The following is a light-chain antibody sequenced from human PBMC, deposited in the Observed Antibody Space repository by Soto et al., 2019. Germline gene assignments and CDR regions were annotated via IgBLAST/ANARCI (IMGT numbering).Light chain of an antibody. J-gene: IGKJ1*01. CDR2: GAF. CDR3: QQYGSLPKT. CDR1: QSVSNNY. V-gene: IGKV3-20*01. Sequence: EIVLTQSPGTLSLSPGERATLPCRASQSVSNNYLAWYQQKSGQAPRLLIYGAFSRANGIPVRFSGSASGTDFTLIISRLEPEDVAVYYCQQYGSLPKTFGQGTKVDIK.